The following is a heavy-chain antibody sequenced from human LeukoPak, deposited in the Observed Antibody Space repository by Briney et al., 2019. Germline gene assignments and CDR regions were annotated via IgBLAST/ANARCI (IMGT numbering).Heavy chain of an antibody. Sequence: GRSLRLSCVASGFTFKNYGMHWVRQAPGKGLEWVGVISYDGNDKYYANSVKGRFTISRDNSKNTLYLQVNSLRAEDTAVYYCAKAGLLGYWGQGTLVTVSS. D-gene: IGHD1-26*01. CDR3: AKAGLLGY. J-gene: IGHJ4*02. CDR1: GFTFKNYG. V-gene: IGHV3-30*18. CDR2: ISYDGNDK.